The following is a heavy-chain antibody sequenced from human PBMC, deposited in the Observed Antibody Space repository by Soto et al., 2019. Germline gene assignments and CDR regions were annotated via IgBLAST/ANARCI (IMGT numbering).Heavy chain of an antibody. CDR1: GGTFSSYT. J-gene: IGHJ6*02. D-gene: IGHD2-2*01. Sequence: QVQLVQSGAEVKKPGSSVKVSCKASGGTFSSYTISWVRQAPGQGLEWMGRIIPILGIANYAQKFQGRVTITADKSTSTAYMELSSLRSEDTAVYYCAILGYCSSTSCYALYYYYGMDVWGQGTTVTVSS. V-gene: IGHV1-69*02. CDR3: AILGYCSSTSCYALYYYYGMDV. CDR2: IIPILGIA.